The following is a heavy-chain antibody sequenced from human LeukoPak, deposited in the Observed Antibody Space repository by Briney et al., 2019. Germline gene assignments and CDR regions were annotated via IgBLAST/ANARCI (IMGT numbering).Heavy chain of an antibody. Sequence: GGSLRLSCAASGFTFSSNWMTWVRQAPGKGLEWVANIKQDESEKYYVDSVKGRFTISRDNSKNTLYLQMNSLRAEDTAVYYCARRAGAYSHPYDYWGQGTLVTVSS. J-gene: IGHJ4*02. CDR3: ARRAGAYSHPYDY. V-gene: IGHV3-7*03. CDR1: GFTFSSNW. D-gene: IGHD4/OR15-4a*01. CDR2: IKQDESEK.